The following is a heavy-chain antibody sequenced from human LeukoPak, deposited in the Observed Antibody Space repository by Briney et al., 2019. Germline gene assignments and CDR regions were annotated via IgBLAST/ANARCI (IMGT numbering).Heavy chain of an antibody. CDR3: ASARAAAGTLLDY. J-gene: IGHJ4*02. D-gene: IGHD6-13*01. CDR2: IDPSDSYT. V-gene: IGHV5-10-1*01. Sequence: GESQKISCKGSGYSFTSYWISWVRQMPGKGLGWMGRIDPSDSYTNHSPSFQGHVTISADKSISTAYLQWSSLKASDTAMYYCASARAAAGTLLDYWGQGTLVTVSS. CDR1: GYSFTSYW.